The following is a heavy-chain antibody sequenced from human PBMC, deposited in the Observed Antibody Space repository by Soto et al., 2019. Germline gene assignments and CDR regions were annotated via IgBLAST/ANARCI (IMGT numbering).Heavy chain of an antibody. D-gene: IGHD2-2*01. CDR2: IYFNGSP. J-gene: IGHJ4*02. V-gene: IGHV4-39*07. CDR1: GGSISSSSNY. CDR3: ARSSTSANYFDY. Sequence: PSETLSLTCAVSGGSISSSSNYWGWIRQPPGKGLEWIGSIYFNGSPYNNPSLKSRVTISADTSKNQFSLKLTSVTAADTAVYYCARSSTSANYFDYWGQGTLVTVSS.